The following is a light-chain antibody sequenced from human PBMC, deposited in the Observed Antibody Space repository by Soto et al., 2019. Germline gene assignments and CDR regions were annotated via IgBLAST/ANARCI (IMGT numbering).Light chain of an antibody. V-gene: IGKV1-5*03. CDR3: QQYNSYSWT. Sequence: DIQMTQSPSTLSASVGDRVTITCRASQSISSWLAWYQQKPGKAPKLLIYKASSLESGVPSRFSGSGCGIEFTLTISSLQPDDFATYYCQQYNSYSWTFGQGTKVEIK. CDR2: KAS. J-gene: IGKJ1*01. CDR1: QSISSW.